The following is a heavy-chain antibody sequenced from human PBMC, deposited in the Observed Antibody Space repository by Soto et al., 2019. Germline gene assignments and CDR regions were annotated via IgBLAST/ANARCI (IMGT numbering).Heavy chain of an antibody. J-gene: IGHJ4*02. CDR3: AKADYSYSWAPGDY. D-gene: IGHD6-13*01. CDR1: GYTFTSYA. Sequence: ASVKVSCKASGYTFTSYAMHWVRQAPGQRLEWMGWINAGNGNTKYSQKFQGRVTITRDTSASTAYMELSSLRVEDTALYYCAKADYSYSWAPGDYWGQGTLVTVSS. V-gene: IGHV1-3*01. CDR2: INAGNGNT.